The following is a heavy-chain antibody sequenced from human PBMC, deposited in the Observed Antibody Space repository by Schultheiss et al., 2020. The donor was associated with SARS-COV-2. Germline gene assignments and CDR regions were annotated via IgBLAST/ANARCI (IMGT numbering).Heavy chain of an antibody. CDR3: TTITVMLVHPDY. J-gene: IGHJ4*02. D-gene: IGHD3-22*01. CDR2: IRSKTDGGTT. CDR1: GFTFSGSA. V-gene: IGHV3-15*01. Sequence: GGSLRLSCAASGFTFSGSAMHWVRQASGKGLEWVGRIRSKTDGGTTDYAAPVKGRFTISRDDSKNTLYLQMNSLKTDDTAVYYCTTITVMLVHPDYWGQGTLVTVSS.